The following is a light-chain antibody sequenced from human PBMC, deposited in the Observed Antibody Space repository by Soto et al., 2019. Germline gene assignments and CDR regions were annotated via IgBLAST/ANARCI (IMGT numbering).Light chain of an antibody. Sequence: QSALTQPASVSGSPGQSIIISCTGASSEVGTYSLVSWYQQHPGKAPKLMIYEGSRRPSGVSNRFSGSTSDNTASLTISGLQAEDEADYYCCSYAGSTNFVLFGGGTKVTVL. CDR1: SSEVGTYSL. CDR2: EGS. CDR3: CSYAGSTNFVL. J-gene: IGLJ3*02. V-gene: IGLV2-23*01.